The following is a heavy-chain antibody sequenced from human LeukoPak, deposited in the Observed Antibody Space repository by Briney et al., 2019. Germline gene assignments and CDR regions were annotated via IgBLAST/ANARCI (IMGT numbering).Heavy chain of an antibody. CDR1: GFTFSSYW. CDR3: AEDSTVSTRAGAFDV. D-gene: IGHD4-17*01. J-gene: IGHJ3*01. CDR2: IRYDGSNK. V-gene: IGHV3-30*02. Sequence: GGSLRLSCAASGFTFSSYWMSWVRQAPGKGLEWVAFIRYDGSNKYYADSVKGRFAISRDNSKNTLYLQMNSLRAEDTAVYYCAEDSTVSTRAGAFDVWGQGTMVTVSS.